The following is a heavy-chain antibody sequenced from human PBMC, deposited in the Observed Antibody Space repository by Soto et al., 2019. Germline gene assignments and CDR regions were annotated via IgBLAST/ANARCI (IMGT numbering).Heavy chain of an antibody. CDR2: IKQDGSEK. V-gene: IGHV3-7*01. Sequence: EVQLVESGGGLVQPGGSLRLSCADSGFTFSSYWMSWVRQAPGKGLEWGADIKQDGSEKYYVDSVKGRFTISRDNAKNALYLQMNSLRADDTAVYYCARVLPGGGYPHDYFDYWGQGTLVTVSS. D-gene: IGHD2-15*01. CDR1: GFTFSSYW. J-gene: IGHJ4*02. CDR3: ARVLPGGGYPHDYFDY.